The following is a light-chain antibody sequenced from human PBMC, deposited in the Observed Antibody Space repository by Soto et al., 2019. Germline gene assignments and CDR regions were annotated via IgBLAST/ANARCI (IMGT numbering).Light chain of an antibody. J-gene: IGLJ2*01. CDR3: SSYATSRDVV. CDR1: SSDVGSYNY. CDR2: EVS. V-gene: IGLV2-14*03. Sequence: QSVLTQPASVSGSPGQSITISCTGTSSDVGSYNYVSWYQQHLGKAPKLMIFEVSDRPSGVSNRFSGSKSGNTASLTISGLQAEDEADYYCSSYATSRDVVFGGGTKLTVL.